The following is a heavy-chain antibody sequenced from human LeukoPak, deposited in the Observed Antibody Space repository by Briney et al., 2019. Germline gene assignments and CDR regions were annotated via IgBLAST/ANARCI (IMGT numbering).Heavy chain of an antibody. D-gene: IGHD1-26*01. CDR3: ARFPSYGLWEIRAFDI. V-gene: IGHV3-23*01. Sequence: QPGGSLRLSCAASGFTFSSYAMSWVRQAPGKGLEWVSAISGSGGSTYYADSVKGRFTISRDNAKNSLYLQMNSLRAEDTAVYYCARFPSYGLWEIRAFDIWGQGTMVTVSS. CDR2: ISGSGGST. CDR1: GFTFSSYA. J-gene: IGHJ3*02.